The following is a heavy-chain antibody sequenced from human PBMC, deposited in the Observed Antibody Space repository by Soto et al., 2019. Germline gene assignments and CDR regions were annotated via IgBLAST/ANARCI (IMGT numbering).Heavy chain of an antibody. CDR2: IFHGGNT. V-gene: IGHV4-38-2*01. J-gene: IGHJ3*01. CDR3: ARARWYDAFDV. D-gene: IGHD2-15*01. CDR1: GFFISSGNY. Sequence: SETLSLTCAVSGFFISSGNYWGWIRKPPGKGLEWIGSIFHGGNTHYNPSHKSRVTISVDMSKNQFSLKLNSVTAADTAVYYCARARWYDAFDVWGQGTVVTVSS.